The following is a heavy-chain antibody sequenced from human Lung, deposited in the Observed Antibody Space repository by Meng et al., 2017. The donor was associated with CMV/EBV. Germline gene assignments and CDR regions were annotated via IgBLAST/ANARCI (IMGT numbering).Heavy chain of an antibody. Sequence: ASVKVSCKASGYTFTGYYIHWVRQAPGQGLVWMGWINPDRGGTDYPQKFQGRVTMTRDTSISTAYMELTRLTSDDTAVYYCAKAAYSSFARGGYYFDNWGQGTXVTVYS. J-gene: IGHJ4*02. V-gene: IGHV1-2*02. D-gene: IGHD6-6*01. CDR1: GYTFTGYY. CDR2: INPDRGGT. CDR3: AKAAYSSFARGGYYFDN.